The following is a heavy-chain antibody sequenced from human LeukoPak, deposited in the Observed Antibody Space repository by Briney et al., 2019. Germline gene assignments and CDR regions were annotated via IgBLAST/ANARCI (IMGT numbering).Heavy chain of an antibody. CDR2: INHSGST. CDR3: GRGLTSKTQLPRKKFHNGFAP. Sequence: PSETLSLTCAVYGGSFSGYYWSWIRQPPGKGLEWIGEINHSGSTNYNPSLKSRVTISVDTSKNQFSLKLSSVTAADTAVYYGGRGLTSKTQLPRKKFHNGFAPWGQEPLVTVSS. V-gene: IGHV4-34*01. CDR1: GGSFSGYY. J-gene: IGHJ5*02. D-gene: IGHD2-2*01.